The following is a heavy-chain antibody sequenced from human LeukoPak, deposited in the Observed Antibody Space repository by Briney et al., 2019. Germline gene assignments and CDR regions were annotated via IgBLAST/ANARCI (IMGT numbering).Heavy chain of an antibody. V-gene: IGHV3-53*05. J-gene: IGHJ4*02. CDR1: GFTVSSNY. CDR3: ANENYYGSGSYADC. Sequence: GGSLRLSCAASGFTVSSNYMSWVRQAPGKGLEWVSVIYSGGSTHYADSVKGRFTISRDNSKNTLYLQMNSLRAEDTAVYYCANENYYGSGSYADCWGQGTLVTVSS. D-gene: IGHD3-10*01. CDR2: IYSGGST.